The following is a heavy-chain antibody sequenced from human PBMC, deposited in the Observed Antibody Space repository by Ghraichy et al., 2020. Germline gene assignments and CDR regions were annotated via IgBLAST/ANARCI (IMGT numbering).Heavy chain of an antibody. D-gene: IGHD2-15*01. Sequence: GGSLRLSCAASGFTFSSYAMTWVRQAPGKGLEWVSTLSGSGGSTYYADSVKGRFTISRDNSKKTLYLQMNSLRAEDTAVYYCAKGPGYCRGGSCYSHVSCGQGTLVTVSS. V-gene: IGHV3-23*01. CDR2: LSGSGGST. CDR1: GFTFSSYA. CDR3: AKGPGYCRGGSCYSHVS. J-gene: IGHJ5*02.